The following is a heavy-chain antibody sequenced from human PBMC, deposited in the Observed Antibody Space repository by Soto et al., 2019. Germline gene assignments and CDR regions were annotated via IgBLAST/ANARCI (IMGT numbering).Heavy chain of an antibody. CDR3: TTSYTRGWSDY. Sequence: EAQLVESGGGLVKPGGSLRLSCAASGFTFRNAWMSWVRQAPGKGLEWVGRIKSKTDGGTTDYAAPVKGRFIISRDDSENTLSLQMNSLKPEDTAVYYCTTSYTRGWSDYWGQGTLVTVSS. D-gene: IGHD6-19*01. V-gene: IGHV3-15*01. CDR2: IKSKTDGGTT. CDR1: GFTFRNAW. J-gene: IGHJ4*02.